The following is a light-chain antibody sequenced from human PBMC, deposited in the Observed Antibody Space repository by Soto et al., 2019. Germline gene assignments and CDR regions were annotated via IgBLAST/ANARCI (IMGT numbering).Light chain of an antibody. CDR1: QHVSNH. CDR3: QQYQRSPFP. Sequence: EIVMTQSPATLSVSPGEGATLSCRANQHVSNHLAWYQHKPGQAPRLLIHAASRRAPGIPARFSGSGSGTEFTLTITSLQSEDFAVYYCQQYQRSPFPFGQGTKLEIK. CDR2: AAS. V-gene: IGKV3-15*01. J-gene: IGKJ2*01.